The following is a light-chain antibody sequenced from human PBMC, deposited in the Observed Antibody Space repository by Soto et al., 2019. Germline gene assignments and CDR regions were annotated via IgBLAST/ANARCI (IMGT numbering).Light chain of an antibody. V-gene: IGLV2-11*01. CDR2: DVS. CDR3: CSYAGSYFLWV. Sequence: QSALTQPRSVSGSPGQSVTISCTGTSSDVGGYNYVSWYQQHPGKAPKLMIYDVSKRPSGVPDRFSGSKSGNTASLTISGLQAEDEADYYCCSYAGSYFLWVFGGGTKLTVL. J-gene: IGLJ3*02. CDR1: SSDVGGYNY.